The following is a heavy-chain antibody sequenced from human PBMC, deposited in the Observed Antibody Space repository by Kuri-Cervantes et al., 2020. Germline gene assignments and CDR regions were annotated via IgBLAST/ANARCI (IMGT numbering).Heavy chain of an antibody. CDR1: GFTVSSNY. CDR2: IYSGGST. Sequence: GESLKISCAASGFTVSSNYMSWVRQAPGKGLEWVSVIYSGGSTYYADSVKGRFTISRDNSKNTLYLQMNSLRAEDTAVYYCSRDPRSLDYWGQGTLVTVSS. V-gene: IGHV3-53*01. J-gene: IGHJ4*02. CDR3: SRDPRSLDY.